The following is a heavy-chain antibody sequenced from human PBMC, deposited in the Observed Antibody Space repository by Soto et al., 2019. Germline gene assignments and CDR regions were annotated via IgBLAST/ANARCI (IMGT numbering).Heavy chain of an antibody. J-gene: IGHJ6*02. CDR2: IIPIFGTA. D-gene: IGHD5-18*01. V-gene: IGHV1-69*13. CDR3: ARGEISSPPIQLWLVVYGMDV. Sequence: SVKVYCKASGGTFRSYAIIWVGHAPGQGLEWMGGIIPIFGTANYAQKFQGRVTITADESTSTAYMELSSLRSEDTAVYYCARGEISSPPIQLWLVVYGMDVWGQGTTVTVSS. CDR1: GGTFRSYA.